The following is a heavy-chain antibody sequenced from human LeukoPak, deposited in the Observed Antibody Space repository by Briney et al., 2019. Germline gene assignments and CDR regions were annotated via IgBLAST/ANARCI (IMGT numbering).Heavy chain of an antibody. CDR2: INHSGST. J-gene: IGHJ4*02. CDR3: ARQGSGSYSRLRYFDY. CDR1: GGSFSGYY. Sequence: SETLSLTCAVYGGSFSGYYWKGLEWIGEINHSGSTNYNPSLKSRVTISVDTSKNQFSLKLSSVTAADTAVYYCARQGSGSYSRLRYFDYWGQGTLVTVSS. D-gene: IGHD3-10*01. V-gene: IGHV4-34*01.